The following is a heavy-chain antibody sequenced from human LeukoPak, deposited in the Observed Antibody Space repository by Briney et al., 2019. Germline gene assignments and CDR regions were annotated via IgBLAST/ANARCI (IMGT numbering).Heavy chain of an antibody. V-gene: IGHV3-7*03. D-gene: IGHD3-16*01. CDR1: GSTFSSYW. CDR2: INHNGNVN. J-gene: IGHJ6*02. CDR3: ARGGGLDV. Sequence: GGSLRLSCAASGSTFSSYWMNWARQAPGKGLEWVTSINHNGNVNYYVDSVKGRFTISRDNAKNSLYLQMSNLRAEDTAVYFCARGGGLDVWGQGATVTV.